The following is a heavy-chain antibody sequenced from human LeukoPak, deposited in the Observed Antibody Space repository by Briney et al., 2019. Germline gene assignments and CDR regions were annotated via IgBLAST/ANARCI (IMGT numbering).Heavy chain of an antibody. V-gene: IGHV4-30-2*01. CDR3: ASSHFDWLRPFDY. D-gene: IGHD3-9*01. Sequence: PSQTLSLTCAVSGGSISSGGYSWSWIRQPPGKGLEWIGYIYHSGSTYYNPSLKSRVTISVDRSKNQFSLKLSSVTAADTAVYYCASSHFDWLRPFDYWGQGTLVTVSS. CDR2: IYHSGST. J-gene: IGHJ4*02. CDR1: GGSISSGGYS.